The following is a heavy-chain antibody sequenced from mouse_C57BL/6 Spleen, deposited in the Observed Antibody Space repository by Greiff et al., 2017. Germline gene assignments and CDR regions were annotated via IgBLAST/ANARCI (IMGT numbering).Heavy chain of an antibody. J-gene: IGHJ2*01. D-gene: IGHD2-4*01. V-gene: IGHV1-66*01. CDR2: IYPGSGNT. CDR1: GYSFTSYY. CDR3: ARSYDYDGDY. Sequence: LEESGPELVKPGASVKISCKASGYSFTSYYIHWVKQRPGQGLEWIGWIYPGSGNTKYNEKFKGKATLTADTSSSTAYMQLSSLTSEDSAVYYCARSYDYDGDYWGQGTTLTVSS.